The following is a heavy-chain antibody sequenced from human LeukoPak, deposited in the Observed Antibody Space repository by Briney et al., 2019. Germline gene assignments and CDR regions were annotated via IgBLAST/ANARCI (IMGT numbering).Heavy chain of an antibody. J-gene: IGHJ6*03. CDR2: IYVTGST. CDR3: ARHIGGGIEDMNV. Sequence: SETLSLTCTVSGGSIGTYYWSWIRQSPGKGLEWIGYIYVTGSTRYNPYLQSRVTISVDTSRNQFFLKMSSVTAADTAVYYCARHIGGGIEDMNVWGKGTKVTVSS. V-gene: IGHV4-59*08. D-gene: IGHD3-16*02. CDR1: GGSIGTYY.